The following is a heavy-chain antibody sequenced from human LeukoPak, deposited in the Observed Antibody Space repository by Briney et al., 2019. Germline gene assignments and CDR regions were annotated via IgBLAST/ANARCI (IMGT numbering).Heavy chain of an antibody. CDR1: GGSFSGYY. CDR2: INHSGST. V-gene: IGHV4-34*01. Sequence: SETLSLTCAVYGGSFSGYYWSWIRQPPGKGLEWIGEINHSGSTNYNPSLKSRVTISVDTSKNQFSLKLSSVTAADTDVYYCARAGGYSSSWYIRYWGQGTLVTVSS. D-gene: IGHD6-13*01. J-gene: IGHJ4*02. CDR3: ARAGGYSSSWYIRY.